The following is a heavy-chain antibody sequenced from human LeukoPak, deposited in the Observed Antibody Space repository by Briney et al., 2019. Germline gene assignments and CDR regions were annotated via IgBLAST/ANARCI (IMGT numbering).Heavy chain of an antibody. CDR3: ARGGYSGTYFFDY. V-gene: IGHV3-33*01. Sequence: PGGSLRLSCAASGCTFSSYGMHWVRQAPGKGLEWVAVVWYDGTNIQYADSVKGRFTISRDNSKSTLYLQMNSLTAEDSAVYYCARGGYSGTYFFDYWGQGTPVTVSS. CDR2: VWYDGTNI. J-gene: IGHJ4*02. D-gene: IGHD1-26*01. CDR1: GCTFSSYG.